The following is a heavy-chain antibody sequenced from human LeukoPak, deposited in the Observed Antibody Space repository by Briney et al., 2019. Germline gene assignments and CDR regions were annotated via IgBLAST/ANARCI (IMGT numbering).Heavy chain of an antibody. CDR3: ARRRDFIDY. CDR2: SSSSGSTI. V-gene: IGHV3-11*01. CDR1: RFTLSDYY. Sequence: GGSLRLSCAASRFTLSDYYMSWIRQAPGKGLEWVSYSSSSGSTIYYADSVKGRFAISRDNAKNSLYLQMNSLRAEDTAVYYCARRRDFIDYWGQGTLVTVSS. D-gene: IGHD3/OR15-3a*01. J-gene: IGHJ4*02.